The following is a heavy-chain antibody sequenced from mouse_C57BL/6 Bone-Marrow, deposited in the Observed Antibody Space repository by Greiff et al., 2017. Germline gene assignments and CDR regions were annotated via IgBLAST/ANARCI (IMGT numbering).Heavy chain of an antibody. CDR2: FYPGSGSI. CDR3: ARHEDRRFGYYGSSPYFDY. J-gene: IGHJ2*01. D-gene: IGHD1-1*01. V-gene: IGHV1-62-2*01. CDR1: GYTFTEYT. Sequence: QVQLQQSGAELVKPGASVKLSCKASGYTFTEYTIHWVKQRSGQGLEWIGWFYPGSGSIKYNEKFKDKATLTADKSSSTVCMELSRLTSEESAVYFGARHEDRRFGYYGSSPYFDYWGQGTTLTVSS.